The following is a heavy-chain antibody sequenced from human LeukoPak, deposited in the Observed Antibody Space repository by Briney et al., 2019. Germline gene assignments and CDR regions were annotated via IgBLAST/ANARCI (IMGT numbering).Heavy chain of an antibody. Sequence: PSETLSPTCAVYGGSFSGYYWSWICQPPGKGLEWIGEINHSGSTNYNPSLKSRVTISVDTSKNQFSLKLSSVTAADTAVCYCARGPYCTNGVCYRVMDVWGKGTTVTVSS. CDR2: INHSGST. CDR1: GGSFSGYY. D-gene: IGHD2-8*01. V-gene: IGHV4-34*01. J-gene: IGHJ6*03. CDR3: ARGPYCTNGVCYRVMDV.